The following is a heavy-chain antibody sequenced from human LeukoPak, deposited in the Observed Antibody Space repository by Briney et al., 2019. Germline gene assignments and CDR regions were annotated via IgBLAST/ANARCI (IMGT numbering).Heavy chain of an antibody. J-gene: IGHJ4*02. V-gene: IGHV4-39*01. CDR1: GGSISSSNYY. CDR2: IKYSGST. Sequence: SETLSLTCTVSGGSISSSNYYWRWIRQPPGTGLEWVGSIKYSGSTYYNPSLKSRVTIYVDTSKNQFSLNLSSVTAADTAVYYCARHAYYASGSYYLSWGQGTLVTVSS. D-gene: IGHD3-10*01. CDR3: ARHAYYASGSYYLS.